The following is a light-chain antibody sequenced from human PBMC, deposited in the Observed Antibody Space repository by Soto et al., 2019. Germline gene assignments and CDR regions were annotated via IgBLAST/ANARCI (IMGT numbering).Light chain of an antibody. CDR3: CSFAGRNDV. J-gene: IGLJ1*01. CDR1: SGDVGSYNL. V-gene: IGLV2-23*02. Sequence: QSVLTQPASVSGSPGQSITIPCTGTSGDVGSYNLVSWYQQHPGKAPKLMIYEVTERPSGVSNRFSGSKSGNTASLTISGLPPEVEAYYYCCSFAGRNDVFGTRPKVTVL. CDR2: EVT.